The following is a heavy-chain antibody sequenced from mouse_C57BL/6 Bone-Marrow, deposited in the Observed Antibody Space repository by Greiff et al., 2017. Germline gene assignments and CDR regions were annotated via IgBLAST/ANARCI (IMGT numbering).Heavy chain of an antibody. Sequence: EVQLQQSGPELVKPGASVKMSCKASGYTFTDYNMHWVKQSHGKSLEWIGYINPNNGGTSYNQKFKGKATLTVNKSSSTAYMELRSLTSEDSAVYYCARGATVVATRAMDYWGQGTSVTVSS. J-gene: IGHJ4*01. D-gene: IGHD1-1*01. V-gene: IGHV1-22*01. CDR3: ARGATVVATRAMDY. CDR2: INPNNGGT. CDR1: GYTFTDYN.